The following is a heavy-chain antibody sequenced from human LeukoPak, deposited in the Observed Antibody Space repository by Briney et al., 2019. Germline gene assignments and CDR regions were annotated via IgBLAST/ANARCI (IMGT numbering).Heavy chain of an antibody. J-gene: IGHJ1*01. CDR2: ISSSSSYI. CDR3: ARGYCGSSNCDRGFFQH. Sequence: GGSLRLSCAASGFTFSSYSMNWVRQAPGKGLEWVSLISSSSSYIHYADSVKGRFTISRDNAKNSVYLQMNSLRAEDTAVYYCARGYCGSSNCDRGFFQHWGQGTLVTVSS. D-gene: IGHD2-2*01. V-gene: IGHV3-21*01. CDR1: GFTFSSYS.